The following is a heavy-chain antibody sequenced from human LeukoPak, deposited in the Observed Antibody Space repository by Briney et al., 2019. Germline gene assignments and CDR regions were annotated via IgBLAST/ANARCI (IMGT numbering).Heavy chain of an antibody. J-gene: IGHJ4*02. Sequence: GGSLRLSCAASGFTFSSYAMSWVRQAPGKGLEWVSGVSGSGGSTYYADSVKGRFTISRDNSKNTLYLQMNSLRAEDTAVYYCAKDLDIVATITGNWGQGGPLSVSS. CDR1: GFTFSSYA. CDR3: AKDLDIVATITGN. V-gene: IGHV3-23*01. CDR2: VSGSGGST. D-gene: IGHD5-12*01.